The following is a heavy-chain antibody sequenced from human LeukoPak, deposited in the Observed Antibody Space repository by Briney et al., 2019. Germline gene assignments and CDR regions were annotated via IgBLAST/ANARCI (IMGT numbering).Heavy chain of an antibody. CDR2: IYYSGST. D-gene: IGHD2-2*02. J-gene: IGHJ3*02. Sequence: SETLSLTCIVSGGSISSYYWSWIRQPPGKGLEWIGYIYYSGSTNYNPSLKSRVTISVDTSKNQFSLKLSSVTAADTAVYYCARAIYREDAFDIWGQGTMVTVSS. CDR1: GGSISSYY. CDR3: ARAIYREDAFDI. V-gene: IGHV4-59*01.